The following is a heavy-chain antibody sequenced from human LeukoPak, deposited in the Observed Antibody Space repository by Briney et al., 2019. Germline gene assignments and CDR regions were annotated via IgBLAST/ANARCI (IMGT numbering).Heavy chain of an antibody. CDR1: GFTFSTYA. CDR2: ISGRGGTT. J-gene: IGHJ4*02. CDR3: AKSNAFWSGYDATVYYFDF. Sequence: PGGSLRLSCAASGFTFSTYAMSWVRQAPGKGLEWVSSISGRGGTTYYADSVKGRFTISSDNSKNTLYLQMNSLRADDTAVYYCAKSNAFWSGYDATVYYFDFWGQGTLVTVSS. D-gene: IGHD3-3*01. V-gene: IGHV3-23*01.